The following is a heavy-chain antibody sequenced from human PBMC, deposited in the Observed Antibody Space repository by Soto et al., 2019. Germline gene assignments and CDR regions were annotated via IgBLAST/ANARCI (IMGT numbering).Heavy chain of an antibody. CDR2: IIPSYDRT. CDR1: GDAFKRYA. V-gene: IGHV1-69*06. D-gene: IGHD4-17*01. Sequence: QVLLLQSGSEVKKAGSSVKVSCKASGDAFKRYAIHWVRQAPGQGLEYMGRIIPSYDRTKYAQKFQGRLTFTTDMYTSTVYMELSSLRSEDTAVYYCARDPTNDYGDDTFDYWGQGTKVIVSS. CDR3: ARDPTNDYGDDTFDY. J-gene: IGHJ4*02.